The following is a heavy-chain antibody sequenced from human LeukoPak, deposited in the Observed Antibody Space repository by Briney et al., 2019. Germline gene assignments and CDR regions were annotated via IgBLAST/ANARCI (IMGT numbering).Heavy chain of an antibody. Sequence: GGSLRLSCAASGFTFSSYEMNWVRQAPGKGLEWVSYISSSGTTINYSDSVKGRFTISRDNAKNSLYLQMNSLRAEDTAVYYCAKEQLERHAGFDYWGQGTLVTVSS. CDR1: GFTFSSYE. D-gene: IGHD1-1*01. CDR3: AKEQLERHAGFDY. V-gene: IGHV3-48*03. CDR2: ISSSGTTI. J-gene: IGHJ4*02.